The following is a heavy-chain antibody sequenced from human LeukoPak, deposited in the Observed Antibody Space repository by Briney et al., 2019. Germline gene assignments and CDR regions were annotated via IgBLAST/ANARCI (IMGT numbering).Heavy chain of an antibody. CDR3: LVYCSGGSCYGRFFDY. D-gene: IGHD2-15*01. V-gene: IGHV1-2*06. Sequence: GSSVKVSCKASGGTFSSYTISWVRQAPGQGLEWMGRINPNSGGTNYAQKFQGRVIMTRDTSISTAYMELSRLRSDDTAVYYCLVYCSGGSCYGRFFDYWGQGTLVTVSS. CDR2: INPNSGGT. CDR1: GGTFSSYT. J-gene: IGHJ4*02.